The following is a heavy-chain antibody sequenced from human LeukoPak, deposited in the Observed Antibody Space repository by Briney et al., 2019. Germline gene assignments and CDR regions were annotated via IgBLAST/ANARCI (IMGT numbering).Heavy chain of an antibody. CDR3: ARGSTATPSVYSY. Sequence: HGESLKISCQGSGYTFTNYWIGWVRQMPGKGLEWMGIICPGDSDTRYSPSFQGQVTISADKSITTAYLHWSSLKASDTATYYCARGSTATPSVYSYWGQGTLVTVSS. V-gene: IGHV5-51*01. J-gene: IGHJ4*02. D-gene: IGHD2-15*01. CDR1: GYTFTNYW. CDR2: ICPGDSDT.